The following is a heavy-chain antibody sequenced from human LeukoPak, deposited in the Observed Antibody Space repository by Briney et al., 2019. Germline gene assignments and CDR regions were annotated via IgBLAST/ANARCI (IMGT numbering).Heavy chain of an antibody. Sequence: PGGSVRLSCAASGFTASSNYMSWVRQAPGKGLEWVSLIYSGGSTYYADSVKGRFTISRDNSRNTLYLQMNSLRADDTAVYYCARDLLRGPNGGYWGQGTLVTVSS. CDR3: ARDLLRGPNGGY. CDR1: GFTASSNY. V-gene: IGHV3-53*01. D-gene: IGHD2-8*01. CDR2: IYSGGST. J-gene: IGHJ4*02.